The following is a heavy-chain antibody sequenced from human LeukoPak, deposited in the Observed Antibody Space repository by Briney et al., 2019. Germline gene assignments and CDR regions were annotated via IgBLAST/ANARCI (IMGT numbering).Heavy chain of an antibody. Sequence: GGSLRLSCAASGFTFSSYGIHWVRQAPGKGLEGVAVISYDGSNKYYADSVKGRFTISRDNSKNTLYLQMSSLRAEDTAVYYCASTSGYDFWDMGYWGQGTLVTVSS. J-gene: IGHJ4*02. CDR3: ASTSGYDFWDMGY. V-gene: IGHV3-30*03. CDR1: GFTFSSYG. CDR2: ISYDGSNK. D-gene: IGHD5-12*01.